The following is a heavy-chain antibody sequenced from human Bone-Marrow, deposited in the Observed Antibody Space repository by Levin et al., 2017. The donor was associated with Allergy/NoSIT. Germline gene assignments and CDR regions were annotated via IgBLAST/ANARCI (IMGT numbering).Heavy chain of an antibody. J-gene: IGHJ3*02. D-gene: IGHD3-22*01. CDR2: IYYSGST. CDR1: GGSISSYY. Sequence: SETLSLTCTVSGGSISSYYWSWIRQPPGKGLEWIGYIYYSGSTNYNPSLKSRVTISVDTSKNQFSLKLSSVTAADTAVYYCARTWRRRYYDSSGYSLSHAFDIWGQGTMVTVSS. CDR3: ARTWRRRYYDSSGYSLSHAFDI. V-gene: IGHV4-59*08.